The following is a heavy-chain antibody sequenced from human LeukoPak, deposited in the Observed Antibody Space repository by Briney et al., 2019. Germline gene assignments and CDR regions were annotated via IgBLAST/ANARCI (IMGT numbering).Heavy chain of an antibody. CDR3: ARNQARGYSSPWAFDI. D-gene: IGHD6-13*01. V-gene: IGHV3-21*01. Sequence: GGSLRLSCAASGFTFSSYSMNWVRQAPGKGLEWVSSISSSSYIYYADSVKGRFTISRDNAKNSLYLQMNSLRAEDTAVYYCARNQARGYSSPWAFDIWGQGTMVTVSS. CDR2: ISSSSYI. J-gene: IGHJ3*02. CDR1: GFTFSSYS.